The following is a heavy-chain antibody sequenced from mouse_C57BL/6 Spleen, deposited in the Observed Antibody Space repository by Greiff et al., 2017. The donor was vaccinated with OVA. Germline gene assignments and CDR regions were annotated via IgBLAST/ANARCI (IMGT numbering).Heavy chain of an antibody. V-gene: IGHV14-4*01. CDR3: NSNDYEAMDY. Sequence: EVKLQQSGAELVRPGASVKLSCTASGFTIKDDYMHWVKQRPEQGLARIGWIDPENGDTEYASKFQGKATISAVTSSNTAYLQLSSLTSEDTAVYYYNSNDYEAMDYWGQGTTVTVST. CDR1: GFTIKDDY. J-gene: IGHJ4*01. CDR2: IDPENGDT.